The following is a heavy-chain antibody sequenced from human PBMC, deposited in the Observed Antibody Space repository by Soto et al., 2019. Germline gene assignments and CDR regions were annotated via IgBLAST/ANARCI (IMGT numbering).Heavy chain of an antibody. D-gene: IGHD3-3*01. CDR3: AGSFGVVTDFDY. CDR1: GYTFTSYA. Sequence: QVQLVQSGAEEKKPGASVKVSCKASGYTFTSYAMHWVRQAPGQRLEWMGWINAGNGNTKYSQKFQGRVTITRDTSAGTGYMELSSLRSEDTAVYYCAGSFGVVTDFDYWGQGTLVTVSS. CDR2: INAGNGNT. V-gene: IGHV1-3*05. J-gene: IGHJ4*02.